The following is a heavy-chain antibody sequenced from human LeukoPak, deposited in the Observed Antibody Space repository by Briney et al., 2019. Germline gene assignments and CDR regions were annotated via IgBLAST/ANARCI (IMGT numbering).Heavy chain of an antibody. CDR1: GYTFTSYY. CDR3: ASDVAREFDY. V-gene: IGHV1-46*01. CDR2: INPSDGST. Sequence: ASVKVSCKASGYTFTSYYMHWVRQAPGQGLEWMGVINPSDGSTNYAQKFQGRVTMTRDTSTTTVYLELSGLTSEDTAVYYCASDVAREFDYWGQGTLVTVSS. D-gene: IGHD5-24*01. J-gene: IGHJ4*02.